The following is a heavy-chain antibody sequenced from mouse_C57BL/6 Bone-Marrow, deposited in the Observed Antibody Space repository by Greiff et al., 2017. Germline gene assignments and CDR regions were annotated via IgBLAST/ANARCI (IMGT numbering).Heavy chain of an antibody. D-gene: IGHD1-1*01. J-gene: IGHJ2*01. V-gene: IGHV1-69*01. CDR3: AREGTVVAFDY. CDR1: GYTFTSYW. CDR2: IDPSDSYT. Sequence: QVQLQQPGAELVMPGASVKLSCKASGYTFTSYWMHWVKQRPGQGLEWIGEIDPSDSYTNYNQKFKGKSTLTVDKSSSTAYMQLSSLTSEDSAVYYSAREGTVVAFDYWGQGTTLTVSS.